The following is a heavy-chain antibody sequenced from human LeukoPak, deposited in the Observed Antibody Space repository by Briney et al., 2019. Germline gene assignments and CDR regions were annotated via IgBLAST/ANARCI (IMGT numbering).Heavy chain of an antibody. V-gene: IGHV4-59*08. CDR2: IYYSGST. Sequence: SETLSLTCTVSGGSISSYYWSWIRQPPGKGLEWIGYIYYSGSTNYNPSLKSRVTISVDTSKNQFSLKLSSVTAADTAVYYCARQKTHFHDYGDYGPSVVTPPNWFDPWGQGTLVTVSS. D-gene: IGHD4-17*01. CDR1: GGSISSYY. CDR3: ARQKTHFHDYGDYGPSVVTPPNWFDP. J-gene: IGHJ5*02.